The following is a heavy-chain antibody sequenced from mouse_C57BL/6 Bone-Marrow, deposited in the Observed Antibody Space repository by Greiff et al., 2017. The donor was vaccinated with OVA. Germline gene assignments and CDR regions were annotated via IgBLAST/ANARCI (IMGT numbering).Heavy chain of an antibody. CDR1: GYAFSSYW. V-gene: IGHV1-80*01. CDR3: ARGYF. J-gene: IGHJ2*01. Sequence: QVHVKQSGAELVKPGASVEISCKASGYAFSSYWMNWVKQRPGKGLEWIGQLYPGDGDTTSNGKFKGKATLTADKSSSTAYMQLRSRTAEDSAVYCCARGYFWGQGTTLTVSS. CDR2: LYPGDGDT.